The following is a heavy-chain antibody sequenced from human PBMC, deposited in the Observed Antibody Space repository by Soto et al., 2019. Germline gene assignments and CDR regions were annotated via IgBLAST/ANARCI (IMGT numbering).Heavy chain of an antibody. CDR3: AKGYDSSGYYRNDAFDI. V-gene: IGHV3-23*01. D-gene: IGHD3-22*01. Sequence: GGSLRLSCAASGFTFSSYAMSWVRQAPGKGLEWVSAISASGGSTYYADSVKGRFTISRDNSKNTVYLQMNSLRAEDTAVYYCAKGYDSSGYYRNDAFDIWGQGTKVTVSS. CDR2: ISASGGST. CDR1: GFTFSSYA. J-gene: IGHJ3*02.